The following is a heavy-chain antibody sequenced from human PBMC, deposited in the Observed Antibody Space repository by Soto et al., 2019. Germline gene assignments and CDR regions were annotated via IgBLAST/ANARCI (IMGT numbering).Heavy chain of an antibody. V-gene: IGHV1-2*04. CDR3: ARDNGAWSYPDVRYYCMDV. Sequence: QVQLVQSGAEVKKPGASVKVSCKASGYTFTGYYMHWVRQAPGQGLEWMGWINPNSGGTNYAQKFQGWVTMSRDTVISTAYMEPSRGRADDAYVYYCARDNGAWSYPDVRYYCMDVGGQGTKVTVYS. CDR2: INPNSGGT. J-gene: IGHJ6*02. D-gene: IGHD3-10*01. CDR1: GYTFTGYY.